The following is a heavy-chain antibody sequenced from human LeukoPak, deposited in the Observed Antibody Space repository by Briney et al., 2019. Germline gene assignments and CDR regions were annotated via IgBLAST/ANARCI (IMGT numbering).Heavy chain of an antibody. CDR3: AKESKSTSSWYYFDS. J-gene: IGHJ4*02. CDR1: GFTFSSYA. CDR2: ISGSGAGT. V-gene: IGHV3-23*01. D-gene: IGHD6-13*01. Sequence: AGGSLRLSCAASGFTFSSYAMSWVRQAPGKGLEWVSTISGSGAGTYYPDSVKGRFTISRDNSKNTLYLQMNSLRAEDTAVYYCAKESKSTSSWYYFDSWGQGTLVTVSS.